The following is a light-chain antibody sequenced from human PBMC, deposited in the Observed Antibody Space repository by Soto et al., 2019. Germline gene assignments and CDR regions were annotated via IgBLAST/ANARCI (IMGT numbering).Light chain of an antibody. V-gene: IGLV2-14*03. Sequence: QSALTQPASVSGSPGQSITISCTGTSSDVGGYNFVSWYQQHPGKAPKLMLYNVHDRPSGISHRFSGSRSGNTASLTISVRQAEDEAHYYCISYTSSSTLVFGGGTKLTVL. CDR1: SSDVGGYNF. J-gene: IGLJ2*01. CDR3: ISYTSSSTLV. CDR2: NVH.